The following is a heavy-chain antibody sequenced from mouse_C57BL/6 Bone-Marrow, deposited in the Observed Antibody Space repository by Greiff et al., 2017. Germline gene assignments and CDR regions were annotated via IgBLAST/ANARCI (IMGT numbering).Heavy chain of an antibody. CDR1: GYTFTSYW. CDR2: IHPNSGST. CDR3: ARSPLYYSNCYWYFDV. Sequence: VQLQQPGAELVKPGASVKLSCKASGYTFTSYWMHWVKQRPEQGLEWIGMIHPNSGSTNYNEKFKSKATLTVDKSSSTAYMQLSSLTSEDSAVYDCARSPLYYSNCYWYFDVWGTGTTVTVAS. D-gene: IGHD2-5*01. V-gene: IGHV1-64*01. J-gene: IGHJ1*03.